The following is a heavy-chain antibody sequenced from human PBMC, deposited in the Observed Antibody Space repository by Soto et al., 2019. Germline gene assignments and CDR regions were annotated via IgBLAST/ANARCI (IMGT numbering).Heavy chain of an antibody. CDR2: ISGSGGST. CDR1: GFTFSSYA. J-gene: IGHJ5*02. D-gene: IGHD2-2*01. V-gene: IGHV3-23*01. Sequence: EVQLLESGGGLVQPGGSLRLSCAASGFTFSSYAMSWVRQAPGKGLEWVSAISGSGGSTYYADSVKGRFTISRDNSKNTLYLQMNSLRAEATAVYYCAVAIPPPPARYGPWFDPWGQGTLVTVSS. CDR3: AVAIPPPPARYGPWFDP.